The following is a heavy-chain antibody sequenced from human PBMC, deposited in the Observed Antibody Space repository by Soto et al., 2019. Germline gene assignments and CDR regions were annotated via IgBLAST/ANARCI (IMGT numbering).Heavy chain of an antibody. CDR2: ISGSGSTK. CDR1: GFSLTSYS. J-gene: IGHJ4*02. CDR3: ARGAGYGDYGGY. D-gene: IGHD4-17*01. V-gene: IGHV3-48*02. Sequence: EVQLVESGGGLVQPGGSLRLSCAASGFSLTSYSMNWVRQAPGKGLQWVAYISGSGSTKKYADSVKGRFTISRDNAANSVYLQMNSLGDEDTAVYYCARGAGYGDYGGYWGQGTLVTVSS.